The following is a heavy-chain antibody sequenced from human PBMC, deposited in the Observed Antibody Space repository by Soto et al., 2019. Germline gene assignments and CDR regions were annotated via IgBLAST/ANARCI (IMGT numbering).Heavy chain of an antibody. CDR1: GYTFTSYD. Sequence: GASVKVSCKASGYTFTSYDISWVRQAPGQGLEWMGGIIPIFGTANYAQKFQGRVTITADESTSTAYMELSSLRSEDTAVYYCARGTHFWSGYWNSYGMDVWGQGTTVTVSS. D-gene: IGHD3-3*02. V-gene: IGHV1-69*13. CDR2: IIPIFGTA. J-gene: IGHJ6*02. CDR3: ARGTHFWSGYWNSYGMDV.